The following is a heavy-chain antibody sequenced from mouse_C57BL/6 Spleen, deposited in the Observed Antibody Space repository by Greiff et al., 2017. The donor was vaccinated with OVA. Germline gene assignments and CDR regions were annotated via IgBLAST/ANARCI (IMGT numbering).Heavy chain of an antibody. CDR1: GYTFTSYW. D-gene: IGHD1-1*01. CDR2: RYAGEREK. CDR3: ARPATVVGSSPAWFAY. V-gene: IGHV1-61*01. Sequence: QVQLQQPGAELVRPGSSVKLSCKASGYTFTSYWMDGVKQRPGQGLEWSGNRYAGEREKKEKKKGKDKATLTVDKSSSTAYMQLSSLTSEDSAVYYWARPATVVGSSPAWFAYWGQGTLVTVSA. J-gene: IGHJ3*01.